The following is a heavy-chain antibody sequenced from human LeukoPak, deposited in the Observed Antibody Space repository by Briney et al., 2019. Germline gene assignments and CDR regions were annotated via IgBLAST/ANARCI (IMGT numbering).Heavy chain of an antibody. CDR1: GFTVSSNY. Sequence: GGSLRLSCADSGFTVSSNYMSWVRQAPGKGLEWVSVIYSGGSTYYADSVKGRFTISRHNSKNTLYLQMNSLRAEDTAVYYCARDRVGRGYWYFDLWGRGTLVTVSS. V-gene: IGHV3-53*04. D-gene: IGHD2-15*01. J-gene: IGHJ2*01. CDR2: IYSGGST. CDR3: ARDRVGRGYWYFDL.